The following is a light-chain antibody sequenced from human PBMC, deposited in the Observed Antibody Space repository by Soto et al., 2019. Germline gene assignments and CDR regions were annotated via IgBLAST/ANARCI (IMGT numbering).Light chain of an antibody. Sequence: QLVLTQSPSASASLGASVKLTCTLSSGHSSYAIAWHQQQPEKGPRYLMKVNSDGSHIKGDGIPDRFSGSSSGPERYLTISSLQSEDEADYYCQTWGTGIRVFGGGTKLTVL. V-gene: IGLV4-69*01. CDR3: QTWGTGIRV. CDR1: SGHSSYA. CDR2: VNSDGSH. J-gene: IGLJ3*02.